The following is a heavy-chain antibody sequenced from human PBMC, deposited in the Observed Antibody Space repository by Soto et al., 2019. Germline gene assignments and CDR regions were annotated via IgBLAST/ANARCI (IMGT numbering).Heavy chain of an antibody. CDR2: IYYSGST. CDR1: GGSISSYY. J-gene: IGHJ5*02. D-gene: IGHD6-19*01. Sequence: PSETLSLTCTVSGGSISSYYWSWIRQPPGKGLEWIGYIYYSGSTNYNPSLKSRVTISVDTSKNRFSLKLSSVTAADTAVYYCAREIAVAGRNWFDPWGQGTLVTVSS. CDR3: AREIAVAGRNWFDP. V-gene: IGHV4-59*01.